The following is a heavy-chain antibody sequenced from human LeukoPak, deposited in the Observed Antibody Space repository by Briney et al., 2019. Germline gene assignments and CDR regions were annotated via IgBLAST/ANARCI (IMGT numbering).Heavy chain of an antibody. V-gene: IGHV3-30*02. D-gene: IGHD4-17*01. Sequence: GGSLRLSCAASGFTFSSYNMHWVRQAPGKGLEWVAFIWYDGSNKYYADSVKGRFTISRDNSKNTLYLQMNSLRAEDTAVYYCARESYGDYLPYYYYYMDVWGKGTTVTVSS. CDR2: IWYDGSNK. J-gene: IGHJ6*03. CDR3: ARESYGDYLPYYYYYMDV. CDR1: GFTFSSYN.